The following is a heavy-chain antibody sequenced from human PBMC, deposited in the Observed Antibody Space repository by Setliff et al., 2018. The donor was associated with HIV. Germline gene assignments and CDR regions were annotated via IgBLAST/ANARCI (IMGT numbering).Heavy chain of an antibody. CDR3: ARHINYYYSGSYPEY. Sequence: GESLKISCKASGYSFTSYWIGWVRQMPGKGLEWMGIIYPGDSHTRYSPSSQGQVIISVDNSISTAYLQWSTLKASDTAIYYCARHINYYYSGSYPEYWGQGTLVTVSS. CDR1: GYSFTSYW. D-gene: IGHD3-10*01. J-gene: IGHJ4*02. CDR2: IYPGDSHT. V-gene: IGHV5-51*01.